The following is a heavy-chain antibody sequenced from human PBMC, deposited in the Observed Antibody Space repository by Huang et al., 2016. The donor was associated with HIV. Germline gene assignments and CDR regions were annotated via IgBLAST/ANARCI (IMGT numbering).Heavy chain of an antibody. J-gene: IGHJ4*02. CDR3: ARVESRRYYDSSGYYY. CDR2: IIPSCGTA. D-gene: IGHD3-22*01. Sequence: QVQLVQSGAEVKKPGSSVKVSCKASGGTFSSYAISWVRQAPGQGLEWMGGIIPSCGTANYAQKFQGRVTITADESTSTAYMELSSLRSEDTAVYYCARVESRRYYDSSGYYYWGQGTLVTVSS. V-gene: IGHV1-69*01. CDR1: GGTFSSYA.